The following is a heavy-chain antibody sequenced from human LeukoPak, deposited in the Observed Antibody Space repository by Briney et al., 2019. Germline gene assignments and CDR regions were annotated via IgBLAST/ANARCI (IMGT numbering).Heavy chain of an antibody. J-gene: IGHJ4*02. Sequence: GGSLRLSCAASGFTFSSYAMSWVRQAPGKGLEWVSAISGSGGSTYYADSVKGRFTISRDNSKNTLYLQMNGLRAEDTAVYYCARVHSSSWYPLLYWGQGTLVTVSS. CDR2: ISGSGGST. CDR1: GFTFSSYA. V-gene: IGHV3-23*01. D-gene: IGHD6-13*01. CDR3: ARVHSSSWYPLLY.